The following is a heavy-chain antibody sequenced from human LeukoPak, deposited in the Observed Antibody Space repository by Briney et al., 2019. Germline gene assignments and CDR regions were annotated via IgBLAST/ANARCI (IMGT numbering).Heavy chain of an antibody. V-gene: IGHV1-69*06. CDR1: GGTFSSYA. CDR2: IIPIFGTA. Sequence: SVTVSCTASGGTFSSYASSWVRQAPGQGLEWMGRIIPIFGTANYAQKFQGRVTITADKSTSTAYMELSSLRSEDTAVYYCAQGRIAVADHAFDIWGEGTMVTVSS. D-gene: IGHD6-19*01. CDR3: AQGRIAVADHAFDI. J-gene: IGHJ3*02.